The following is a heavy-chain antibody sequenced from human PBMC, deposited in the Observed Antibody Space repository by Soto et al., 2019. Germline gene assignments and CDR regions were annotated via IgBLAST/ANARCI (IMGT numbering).Heavy chain of an antibody. V-gene: IGHV3-21*01. J-gene: IGHJ4*02. D-gene: IGHD3-10*01. CDR2: ISSNRSYI. CDR3: ARDVVRGVIMLFYFDY. CDR1: GFTFSSYS. Sequence: PGGSLRLSCAASGFTFSSYSMNWVRQAPGKGLEWVASISSNRSYIYYADSVKGRFTVSRGNSKSTLYLQMNSLRAEDTAVYYCARDVVRGVIMLFYFDYWGQGTLVTVSS.